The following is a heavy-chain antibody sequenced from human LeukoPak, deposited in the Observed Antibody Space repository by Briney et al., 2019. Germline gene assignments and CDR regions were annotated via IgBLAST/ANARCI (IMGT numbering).Heavy chain of an antibody. Sequence: ASVKVSCKASGYTFTSYGISWVRQAPGQGLEWMGWISAYSGDTNYAQKFQGRVTMTRDTSTSTVYMELSSLRSEDTAVYYCARVPYCSNGICYTHYYCDYWGQGTLVTVSS. J-gene: IGHJ4*02. D-gene: IGHD2-8*01. CDR2: ISAYSGDT. CDR1: GYTFTSYG. CDR3: ARVPYCSNGICYTHYYCDY. V-gene: IGHV1-18*01.